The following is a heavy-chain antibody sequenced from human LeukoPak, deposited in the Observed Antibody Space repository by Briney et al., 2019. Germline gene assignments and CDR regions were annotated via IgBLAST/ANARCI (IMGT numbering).Heavy chain of an antibody. CDR2: IYTSEST. CDR1: GGSISSYY. Sequence: SETLSLTCTVSGGSISSYYWSWIRQPAGKGLEWVGRIYTSESTNYNPSLKSRVTMSVDTSKNQFSLKLSSVTAADTAVYYCARDYDILTGYYMFGAFDIWGQGTMVTVSS. CDR3: ARDYDILTGYYMFGAFDI. J-gene: IGHJ3*02. V-gene: IGHV4-4*07. D-gene: IGHD3-9*01.